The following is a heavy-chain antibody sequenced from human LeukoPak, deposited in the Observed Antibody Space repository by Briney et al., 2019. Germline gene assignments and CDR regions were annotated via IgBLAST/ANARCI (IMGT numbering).Heavy chain of an antibody. D-gene: IGHD3-10*01. V-gene: IGHV1-2*02. J-gene: IGHJ4*02. CDR1: GYTFTGYY. Sequence: ASVKVSCKASGYTFTGYYMHWVRQAPGQGLEWMGWINPNSGGTNYAQKFQGRVTMTRDTAISTAYMELSRLRSDDTAVYYCARDLTGPYYYGSGSSNVDYWGQGTLVTVSS. CDR3: ARDLTGPYYYGSGSSNVDY. CDR2: INPNSGGT.